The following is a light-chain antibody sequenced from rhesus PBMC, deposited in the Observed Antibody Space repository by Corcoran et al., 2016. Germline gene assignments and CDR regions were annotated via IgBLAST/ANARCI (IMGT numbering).Light chain of an antibody. Sequence: DIQMSQSPSSLSTSVGDRVTITCRASQGISSYLNWSQQKPGKAPKLLIYYANSLASGVPSRFSGSGSGTDCTLTSSSLQPEDFATYYCQQGNSNPLTFGGGTKVELK. V-gene: IGKV1-32*04. CDR1: QGISSY. CDR2: YAN. J-gene: IGKJ4*01. CDR3: QQGNSNPLT.